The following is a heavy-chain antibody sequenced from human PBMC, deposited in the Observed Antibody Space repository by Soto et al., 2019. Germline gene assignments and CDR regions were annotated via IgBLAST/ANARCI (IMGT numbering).Heavy chain of an antibody. V-gene: IGHV4-59*01. CDR3: AREAQDYYFDH. Sequence: QVQLQESGPGLVKPSETLTLTCTVSPGSISSSYWSWIRQPPGRGLEWIGHVAYSGTTKYNPSLKSRGSISVSTAKRQFSLRLTSVTAADTAVYYCAREAQDYYFDHWGQGILVTVSS. D-gene: IGHD1-26*01. CDR1: PGSISSSY. J-gene: IGHJ5*02. CDR2: VAYSGTT.